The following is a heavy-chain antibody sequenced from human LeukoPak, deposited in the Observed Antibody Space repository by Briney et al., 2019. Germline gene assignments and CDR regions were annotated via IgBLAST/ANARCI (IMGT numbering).Heavy chain of an antibody. CDR1: GFTFSSYS. Sequence: PGGSLRLSCAASGFTFSSYSMNWVRQAPGKGLEWVSSISSSSSYIYYADSVKGRFTISRDNAKNSLYLQMNSLRAEDTAVYYCASKGLVGAMAAFDYWGQGTLSPSPQ. J-gene: IGHJ4*02. CDR2: ISSSSSYI. CDR3: ASKGLVGAMAAFDY. D-gene: IGHD1-26*01. V-gene: IGHV3-21*01.